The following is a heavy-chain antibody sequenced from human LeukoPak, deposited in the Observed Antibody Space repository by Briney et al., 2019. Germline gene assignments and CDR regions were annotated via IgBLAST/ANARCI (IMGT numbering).Heavy chain of an antibody. J-gene: IGHJ3*02. Sequence: SETLSLTCTVSGGSISSCSYYWGWIRQPPGKGLEWIGSIYYSGSTYYNPSLKSRVTISVDTSKNQFSLKLSSVTAADTAVYYCARVTYYYDSSGYSNVKLAFDIWGQGTMVTVSS. CDR2: IYYSGST. V-gene: IGHV4-39*01. D-gene: IGHD3-22*01. CDR3: ARVTYYYDSSGYSNVKLAFDI. CDR1: GGSISSCSYY.